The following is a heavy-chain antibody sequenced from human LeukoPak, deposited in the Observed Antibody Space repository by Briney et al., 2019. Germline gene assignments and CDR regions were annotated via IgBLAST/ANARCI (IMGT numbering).Heavy chain of an antibody. CDR1: GYTFTSYD. Sequence: GASVTVSCKASGYTFTSYDINWVRQATGQGLERMGWMNPNSGNTGYAQKFQGRVTMTRDTSISTAYMELSSLRSEDTAVYYCARVSITMVRGVPTNWFDPWGQGTLVTVSS. CDR3: ARVSITMVRGVPTNWFDP. J-gene: IGHJ5*02. CDR2: MNPNSGNT. D-gene: IGHD3-10*01. V-gene: IGHV1-8*01.